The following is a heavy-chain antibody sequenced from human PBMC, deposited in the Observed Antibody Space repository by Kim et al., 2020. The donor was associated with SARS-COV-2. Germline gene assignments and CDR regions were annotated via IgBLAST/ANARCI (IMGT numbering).Heavy chain of an antibody. J-gene: IGHJ6*03. Sequence: GGSLRLSCAASGFTFSSYSMNWVRQAPGKGLEWVSSISSSSSYIYYADSVKGRFTISRDNAKNSLYLQMNSLRAEDTAVYYCARRYCSSTSCYLGYYYMDVWGKGTTVTVSS. D-gene: IGHD2-2*01. V-gene: IGHV3-21*01. CDR1: GFTFSSYS. CDR3: ARRYCSSTSCYLGYYYMDV. CDR2: ISSSSSYI.